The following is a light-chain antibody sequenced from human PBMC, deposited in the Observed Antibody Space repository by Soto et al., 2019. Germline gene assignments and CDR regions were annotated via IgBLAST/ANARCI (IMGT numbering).Light chain of an antibody. J-gene: IGKJ3*01. V-gene: IGKV3-20*01. CDR2: GAS. CDR1: QSVSSSY. Sequence: EIVLTQSPGTLSLSPRERATLSCRASQSVSSSYLAWYQQKPGQAPRLLIYGASSRATGIPARFSGSGSVTDFTLTISRLEPEDFAVYYCQQYGSSPLFTFGPGTKVDIQ. CDR3: QQYGSSPLFT.